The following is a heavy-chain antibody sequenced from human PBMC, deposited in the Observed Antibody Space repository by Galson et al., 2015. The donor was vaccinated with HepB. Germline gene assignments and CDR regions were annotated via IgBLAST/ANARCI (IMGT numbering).Heavy chain of an antibody. V-gene: IGHV3-7*03. CDR1: GFTFSSYW. Sequence: SLRLSCAASGFTFSSYWMSWVRQAPGKGLEWVANIKQDGSEKYYVDSVKGRFTISRDNAKNSLYLQMNSLRAEDTAVYYCARDLGGGYSYGYDYWGQGTLVTVSS. CDR3: ARDLGGGYSYGYDY. CDR2: IKQDGSEK. D-gene: IGHD5-18*01. J-gene: IGHJ4*02.